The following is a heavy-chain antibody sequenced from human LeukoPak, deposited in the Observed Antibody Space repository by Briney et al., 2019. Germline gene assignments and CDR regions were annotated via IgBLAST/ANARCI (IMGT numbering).Heavy chain of an antibody. CDR2: IYTSGST. CDR1: GGSISSYY. CDR3: AHYNPESYFDY. V-gene: IGHV4-4*07. D-gene: IGHD5-24*01. Sequence: SETLSLTCTVSGGSISSYYWSWIRQPAGKGLGWIGRIYTSGSTNYNPSLKSRVTMSVDTSKNQFSLKLSSVTAADTAVYYCAHYNPESYFDYWGQGTLVTVSS. J-gene: IGHJ4*02.